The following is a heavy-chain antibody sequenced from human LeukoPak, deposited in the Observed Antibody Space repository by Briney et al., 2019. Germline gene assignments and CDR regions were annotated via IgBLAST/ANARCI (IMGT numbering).Heavy chain of an antibody. D-gene: IGHD3-22*01. CDR2: ISGSGGST. CDR1: GFTFSSYA. CDR3: ANKFGYYYDSSGYSPDY. Sequence: GGSLRLSCAASGFTFSSYAMSWVRQAPGKGLEWVSAISGSGGSTYYADSVKGRFTISRDNSKNTLYLQMNSLRAEDTAVYYCANKFGYYYDSSGYSPDYWGQGTLVTVSS. V-gene: IGHV3-23*01. J-gene: IGHJ4*02.